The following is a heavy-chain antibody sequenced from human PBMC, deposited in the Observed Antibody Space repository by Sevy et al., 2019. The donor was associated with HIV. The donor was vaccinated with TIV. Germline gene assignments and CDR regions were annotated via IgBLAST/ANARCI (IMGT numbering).Heavy chain of an antibody. J-gene: IGHJ4*02. CDR2: IYWDDDK. Sequence: SGPTLVNPTQTLTLTCTFSGFSLSTNGVGVGWIRQPPGKALEWLAVIYWDDDKRDSRSLKSRLSITKDTFNNQVVLTLTNMDPVDTATYYCAHSNLAALATFDYWGQGTLVTVSS. CDR1: GFSLSTNGVG. V-gene: IGHV2-5*02. CDR3: AHSNLAALATFDY. D-gene: IGHD6-13*01.